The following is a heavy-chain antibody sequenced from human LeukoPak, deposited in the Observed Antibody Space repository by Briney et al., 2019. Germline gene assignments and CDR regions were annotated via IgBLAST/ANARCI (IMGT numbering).Heavy chain of an antibody. CDR1: GFSFSSYS. J-gene: IGHJ4*02. CDR3: ARDYVYAFDY. CDR2: ISGDGNAR. V-gene: IGHV3-48*01. Sequence: GGSLRLSCAASGFSFSSYSINWVRQAPGKGLEWVSYISGDGNARHYKDSVKGRFTISRDNAKNALYLQMNSLRAEDTAVSFCARDYVYAFDYWGQGTLVTVSS. D-gene: IGHD2/OR15-2a*01.